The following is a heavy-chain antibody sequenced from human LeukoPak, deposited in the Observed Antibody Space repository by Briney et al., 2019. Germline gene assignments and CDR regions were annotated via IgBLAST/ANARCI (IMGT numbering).Heavy chain of an antibody. D-gene: IGHD6-6*01. V-gene: IGHV1-18*01. J-gene: IGHJ5*02. Sequence: GASVKVSCKASGYTFTSYGISWVRQAPGRGLEWMGWISAYNGNTNYAQKLQGRVTMTTDTSTSTAYMELRSLRSDDTAVYYCARAEQDSSSIWFDPWGQGTLVTVSS. CDR3: ARAEQDSSSIWFDP. CDR2: ISAYNGNT. CDR1: GYTFTSYG.